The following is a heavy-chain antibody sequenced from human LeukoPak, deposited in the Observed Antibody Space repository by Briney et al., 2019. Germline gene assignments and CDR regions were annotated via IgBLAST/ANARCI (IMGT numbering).Heavy chain of an antibody. D-gene: IGHD1-26*01. CDR3: ARGRRTSIVGAAEWFDP. V-gene: IGHV4-4*07. Sequence: PSETLSLTCTVSGGSISSYYWSWIRQPAGKGLEWIGRIYTSGSTNYNPSLKSRVTMSVDTSKNQFSLKLSSVTAADTAVYYCARGRRTSIVGAAEWFDPWGQGTLVTVSS. CDR1: GGSISSYY. CDR2: IYTSGST. J-gene: IGHJ5*02.